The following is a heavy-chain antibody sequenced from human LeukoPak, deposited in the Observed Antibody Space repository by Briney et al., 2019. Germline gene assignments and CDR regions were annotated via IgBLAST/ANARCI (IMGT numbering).Heavy chain of an antibody. Sequence: SETLSLTCTVSGGSISNSSSYWGWIRQPPGKGLEWIGSIYYSGSTYYNPSLKSRVTISVDTSKNQFSLKLSSVTAADTAVYYCARAYSSGWYYFDYWGQGTLVTVSS. CDR1: GGSISNSSSY. V-gene: IGHV4-39*01. CDR3: ARAYSSGWYYFDY. CDR2: IYYSGST. J-gene: IGHJ4*02. D-gene: IGHD6-19*01.